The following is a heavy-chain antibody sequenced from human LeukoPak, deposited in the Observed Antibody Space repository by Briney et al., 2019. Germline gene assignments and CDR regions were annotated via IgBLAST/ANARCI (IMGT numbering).Heavy chain of an antibody. CDR3: ASLYCSRGSRAFDV. CDR2: IYSGGST. J-gene: IGHJ5*02. V-gene: IGHV3-66*01. Sequence: GGSLRLSCAASGFTVSANYMSWVRQSPGKGLEWVSIIYSGGSTDYADSVKGRFTISKDNSKNTVFLQMNSLRAEDTAMYYCASLYCSRGSRAFDVWGQGTLVTVSP. CDR1: GFTVSANY. D-gene: IGHD2-15*01.